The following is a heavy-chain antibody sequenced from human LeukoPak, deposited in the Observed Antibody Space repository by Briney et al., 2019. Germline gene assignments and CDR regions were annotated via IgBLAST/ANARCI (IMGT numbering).Heavy chain of an antibody. Sequence: GGSLRLSCGVSGLTSSSYGINWVRQAPGKGLEWVSFISSTSTYIFHSESVKGRFTVPRDNAKSSIFLQMNNLRDEDTAVYYCARDPNSGKHPMRLDFWGQGALVTVSS. V-gene: IGHV3-21*01. CDR2: ISSTSTYI. J-gene: IGHJ4*02. D-gene: IGHD1-26*01. CDR1: GLTSSSYG. CDR3: ARDPNSGKHPMRLDF.